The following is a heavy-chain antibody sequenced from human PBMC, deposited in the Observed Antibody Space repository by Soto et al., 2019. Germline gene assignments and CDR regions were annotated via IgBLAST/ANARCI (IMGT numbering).Heavy chain of an antibody. CDR2: IKSKTDGGTT. CDR3: TTANPRWFGELLYSG. J-gene: IGHJ4*02. Sequence: NPGGSLRLSCAASGFTFSNAWMSWVRQAPGKGLEWVGRIKSKTDGGTTDYAAPVKGRFTISRDDSKNTLYLQMNSLKTEDTAVYYCTTANPRWFGELLYSGWGQGTLVTVSS. D-gene: IGHD3-10*01. V-gene: IGHV3-15*01. CDR1: GFTFSNAW.